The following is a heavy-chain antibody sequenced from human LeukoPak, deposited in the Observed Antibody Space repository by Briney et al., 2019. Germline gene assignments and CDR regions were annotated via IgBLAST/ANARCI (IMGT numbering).Heavy chain of an antibody. D-gene: IGHD2-2*01. Sequence: GGSLRLSCAASGFTFDDYGMSWVRQAPGKGLEWVSGINWNGGSTVYADSVKGRFTISRDNAKNSLYLQMNSLRAEDTALYYCARDFEGYCSSTSCYYYFDYWGQGTLVTVSS. CDR3: ARDFEGYCSSTSCYYYFDY. J-gene: IGHJ4*02. CDR2: INWNGGST. V-gene: IGHV3-20*04. CDR1: GFTFDDYG.